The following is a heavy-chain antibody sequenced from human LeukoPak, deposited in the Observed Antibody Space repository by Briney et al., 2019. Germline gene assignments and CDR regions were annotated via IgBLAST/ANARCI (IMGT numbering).Heavy chain of an antibody. CDR2: ISPNSGGT. J-gene: IGHJ4*02. CDR1: GYTFTGYY. D-gene: IGHD6-19*01. CDR3: APRGSDWSFDN. Sequence: ASVKVSCKASGYTFTGYYIHWVRQAPGQGLEWMGWISPNSGGTSYAQKFQGRVTMTRDTSIRTAYMELSRLRSDDTAVYYCAPRGSDWSFDNWGQGTRVTVSP. V-gene: IGHV1-2*02.